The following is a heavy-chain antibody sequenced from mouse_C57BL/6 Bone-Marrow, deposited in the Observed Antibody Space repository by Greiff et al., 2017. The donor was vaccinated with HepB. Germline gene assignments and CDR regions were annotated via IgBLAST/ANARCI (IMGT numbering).Heavy chain of an antibody. V-gene: IGHV1-53*01. CDR2: INPSNGGT. CDR3: ASQLRLGPWFAC. J-gene: IGHJ3*01. CDR1: GYTFTSYW. Sequence: QVQLQQPGTELVKPGASVKLSCKASGYTFTSYWMHWVKQRPGQGLEWIGNINPSNGGTNYNEKLKSKATLTVDKSSSTSYMQLSSLTSEDAAVYYCASQLRLGPWFACWGQGTLVTVSA. D-gene: IGHD3-2*02.